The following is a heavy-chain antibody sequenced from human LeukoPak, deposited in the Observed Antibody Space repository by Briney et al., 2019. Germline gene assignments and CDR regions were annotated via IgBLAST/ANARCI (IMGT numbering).Heavy chain of an antibody. D-gene: IGHD6-13*01. J-gene: IGHJ3*02. CDR3: ARDLNPHSSSWYEDAFDI. CDR1: GYTFTSNY. CDR2: ISPSGGST. V-gene: IGHV1-46*01. Sequence: ASVKVSCKAFGYTFTSNYMHWVRQAPGQGPEWMGVISPSGGSTTYAQKLQGRVTMTTDTSTSTAYMELRSLRSDDTAVYYCARDLNPHSSSWYEDAFDIWGQGTMVTVSS.